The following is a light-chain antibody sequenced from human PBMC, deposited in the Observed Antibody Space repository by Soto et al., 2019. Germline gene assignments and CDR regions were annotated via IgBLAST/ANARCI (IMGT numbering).Light chain of an antibody. CDR3: QQYGSSRT. CDR1: QSVSSSY. CDR2: DAS. V-gene: IGKV3-20*01. Sequence: EIVLTQSPGTLSLSPGERATLSCRTSQSVSSSYLAWYQQKPGQAPRLLIYDASSRATGIPDRFSGSGSGTDFTLTISRLEPEDFVVYYCQQYGSSRTFGQGTKVEI. J-gene: IGKJ1*01.